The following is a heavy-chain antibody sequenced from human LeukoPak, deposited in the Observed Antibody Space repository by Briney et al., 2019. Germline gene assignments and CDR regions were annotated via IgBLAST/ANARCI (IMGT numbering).Heavy chain of an antibody. J-gene: IGHJ4*02. CDR3: AKDFSSGYYYFDY. Sequence: GGSLRLSCAASGFTFDDYAIHWVRQAPGKGLEWVSGINWNSGSKHYADSVEGRFTISRDNAKNSLYLQMNSLRAEDTALYYCAKDFSSGYYYFDYWGQGTLVTVSS. CDR2: INWNSGSK. V-gene: IGHV3-9*01. CDR1: GFTFDDYA. D-gene: IGHD3-22*01.